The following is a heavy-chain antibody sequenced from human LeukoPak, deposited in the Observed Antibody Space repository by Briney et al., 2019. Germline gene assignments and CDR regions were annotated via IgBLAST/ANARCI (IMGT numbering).Heavy chain of an antibody. Sequence: ASVKVSCKASGYTFTYYYIHWVRQAPGQGLEWMGWINPNSGGTNYAQKFQGRGTMTRDTSISTAYMELSRLRSDDTAVYYCAIGSQGGGSSGYYSFDYWGQGTLVTASS. CDR2: INPNSGGT. V-gene: IGHV1-2*02. J-gene: IGHJ4*02. D-gene: IGHD3-22*01. CDR3: AIGSQGGGSSGYYSFDY. CDR1: GYTFTYYY.